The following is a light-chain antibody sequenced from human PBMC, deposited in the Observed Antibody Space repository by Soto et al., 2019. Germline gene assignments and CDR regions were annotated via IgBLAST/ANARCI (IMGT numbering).Light chain of an antibody. CDR1: QGINNY. CDR2: AAS. Sequence: DIQMTQSPSSLSASVGDRVTITCRASQGINNYLAWYQQKPWKVPKLLIYAASTLQSGVPSRFSGRGSGTEFTLTNRHLEPEDVETYYCQRHSRAPCSFGQGTKVEIK. CDR3: QRHSRAPCS. V-gene: IGKV1-27*01. J-gene: IGKJ1*01.